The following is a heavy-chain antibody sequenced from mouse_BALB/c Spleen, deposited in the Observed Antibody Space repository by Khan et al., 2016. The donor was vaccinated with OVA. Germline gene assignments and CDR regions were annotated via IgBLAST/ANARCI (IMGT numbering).Heavy chain of an antibody. CDR1: GYSITSDYA. CDR2: ISYSGST. J-gene: IGHJ2*01. Sequence: EVQLQESGPGLLKPSQSLSLTCTVTGYSITSDYAWNWIRQFPGNQLEWMAYISYSGSTTYSPSLRSRISITRDTSKNHFFLQLNSVSTEDPATFYCASWRLLHRYPDYFDYWGQGTTLTVSS. CDR3: ASWRLLHRYPDYFDY. D-gene: IGHD1-1*01. V-gene: IGHV3-2*02.